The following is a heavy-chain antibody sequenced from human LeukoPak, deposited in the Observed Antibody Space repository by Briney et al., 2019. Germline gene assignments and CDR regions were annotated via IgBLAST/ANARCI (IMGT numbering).Heavy chain of an antibody. V-gene: IGHV4-59*01. J-gene: IGHJ4*02. CDR3: TRGAGWLIDY. CDR2: FYNSGRS. CDR1: DDSISDYY. Sequence: SSETLSLTCTVSDDSISDYYRGWIRQPPGKGLEWIGYFYNSGRSTYNPSLKSRVTISADTSKNHFSLKLNSVTTADTAVYYCTRGAGWLIDYWGQGILVTVSS. D-gene: IGHD3-16*01.